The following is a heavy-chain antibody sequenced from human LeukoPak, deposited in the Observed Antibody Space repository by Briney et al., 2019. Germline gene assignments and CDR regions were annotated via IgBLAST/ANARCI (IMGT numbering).Heavy chain of an antibody. V-gene: IGHV3-30*14. CDR1: GFTFSTYA. Sequence: PGGSLRLSCAGSGFTFSTYAMHWVRQAPGKGLEWVALFSYDGSTQRYAGSVKGRFTISRDNSRNTLYLQLSSLRPEDTALYYCVTAAAGTAYDFWGQGTLVTVSS. D-gene: IGHD6-13*01. CDR3: VTAAAGTAYDF. CDR2: FSYDGSTQ. J-gene: IGHJ4*02.